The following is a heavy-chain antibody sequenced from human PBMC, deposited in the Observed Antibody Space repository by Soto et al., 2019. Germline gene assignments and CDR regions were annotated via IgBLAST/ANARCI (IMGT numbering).Heavy chain of an antibody. CDR2: IYPGDSDT. Sequence: PGESLKISCKGSGYSFTSYWIAWVRQMPGKGLEWMGIIYPGDSDTSYSPFFQGQVTMSADKSISTAYLQWSSLKASDTAMYYCARLLTGTSSRYFDYWGQGTVVTVSS. J-gene: IGHJ4*02. CDR1: GYSFTSYW. CDR3: ARLLTGTSSRYFDY. V-gene: IGHV5-51*01. D-gene: IGHD1-7*01.